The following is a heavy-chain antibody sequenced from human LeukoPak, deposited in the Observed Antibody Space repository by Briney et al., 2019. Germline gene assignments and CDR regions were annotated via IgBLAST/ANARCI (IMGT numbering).Heavy chain of an antibody. J-gene: IGHJ4*02. Sequence: SETLSFTCTVSGGSISSYYWSWIRQPPGKGLEWIGYIYYSGSTNYNPSLKSRVTISVDTSKNQFSLKLSSVTAAGTAVYYCARGPYSSGWYRGYYFDYWGQGTLVTVSS. CDR1: GGSISSYY. CDR2: IYYSGST. D-gene: IGHD6-19*01. V-gene: IGHV4-59*01. CDR3: ARGPYSSGWYRGYYFDY.